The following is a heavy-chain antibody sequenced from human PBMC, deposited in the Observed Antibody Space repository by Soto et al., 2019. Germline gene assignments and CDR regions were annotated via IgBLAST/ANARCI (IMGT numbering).Heavy chain of an antibody. CDR1: GFTFSSFD. CDR3: ARRAVTTYHFFDY. J-gene: IGHJ4*02. CDR2: IHRASTYI. Sequence: GGSLRLSCATSGFTFSSFDMDWVRQAPGKGLEWVSSIHRASTYIYYADSVRGRFTISRDNAKSSLYLQMSSLTVEDTAVYYCARRAVTTYHFFDYWGQGALVTVSS. V-gene: IGHV3-21*06. D-gene: IGHD4-17*01.